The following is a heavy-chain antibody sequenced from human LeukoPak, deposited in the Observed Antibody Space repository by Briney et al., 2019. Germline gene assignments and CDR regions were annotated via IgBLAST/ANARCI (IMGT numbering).Heavy chain of an antibody. CDR1: GFTFSSYW. V-gene: IGHV3-7*01. CDR3: ARGGSWYGYYYYMDV. CDR2: IKQDGSEK. J-gene: IGHJ6*03. Sequence: GGSLRLSCAASGFTFSSYWMSWVRQAPGKGLEWVANIKQDGSEKYYVDSVKGRFTISRDNAKNSLYLQMNSLRAEDTAVYYCARGGSWYGYYYYMDVWGKGTTVTVSS. D-gene: IGHD6-13*01.